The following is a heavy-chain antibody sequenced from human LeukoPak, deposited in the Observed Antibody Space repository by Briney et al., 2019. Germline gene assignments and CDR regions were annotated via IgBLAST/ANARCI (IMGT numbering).Heavy chain of an antibody. Sequence: GGSLKLSCAASGFTFSGSAMHWVRQASGKGLEWVGRIRSKANSYATVYAESVKGRFTISRDDSKNTAYLQMNSLKTEDTAVYYCTRRWDLGNMAARPFDYWGQGTLVTVSS. CDR2: IRSKANSYAT. V-gene: IGHV3-73*01. D-gene: IGHD6-6*01. CDR3: TRRWDLGNMAARPFDY. CDR1: GFTFSGSA. J-gene: IGHJ4*02.